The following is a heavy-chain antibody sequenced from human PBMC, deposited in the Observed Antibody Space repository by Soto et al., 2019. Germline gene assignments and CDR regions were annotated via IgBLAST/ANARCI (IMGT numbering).Heavy chain of an antibody. CDR3: ARLGSSGYYYGMDV. J-gene: IGHJ6*02. CDR1: GFTFSSYE. V-gene: IGHV3-48*03. CDR2: ISSSGSTI. D-gene: IGHD2-15*01. Sequence: GGSLRLSCAASGFTFSSYEMNWVRQAPGKGLEWVSYISSSGSTIYYADSVKGRFTISRDNAKNSLYLQMNSLRAEDTAVYYCARLGSSGYYYGMDVWGQGTTVTVFS.